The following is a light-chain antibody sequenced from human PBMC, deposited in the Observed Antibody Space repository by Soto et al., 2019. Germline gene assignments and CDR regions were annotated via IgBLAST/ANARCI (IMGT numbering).Light chain of an antibody. CDR1: SSDIGDDNR. CDR3: SSTTRTYFVIV. CDR2: EVN. J-gene: IGLJ2*01. Sequence: QSVLTQPPSVSGSPGQSVTISCTGTSSDIGDDNRVSWYQQSPGTAPRLMIYEVNNRPSGVPDRFSGSKSGNTASLTISGLQPEDEADYYCSSTTRTYFVIVFGGGTKLTVL. V-gene: IGLV2-18*02.